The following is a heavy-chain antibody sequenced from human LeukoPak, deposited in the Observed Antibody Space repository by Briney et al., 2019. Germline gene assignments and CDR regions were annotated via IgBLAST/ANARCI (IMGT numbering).Heavy chain of an antibody. Sequence: GRSLRLSCAASGFTFSSYGMHWVRQAPGKGLEWVAVISYDGSNKYYADSVKGRFTISRDNSKNTLYLQMNSLRAEDTAVYYCARDLYYYDSSGHNYYYGMDVWGQGTTVTVSS. CDR1: GFTFSSYG. J-gene: IGHJ6*02. V-gene: IGHV3-30*03. D-gene: IGHD3-22*01. CDR3: ARDLYYYDSSGHNYYYGMDV. CDR2: ISYDGSNK.